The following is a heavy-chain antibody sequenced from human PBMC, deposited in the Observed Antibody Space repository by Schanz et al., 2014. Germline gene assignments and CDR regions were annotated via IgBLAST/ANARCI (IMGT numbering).Heavy chain of an antibody. CDR1: GYPFTSDD. J-gene: IGHJ4*02. CDR2: MNPNSGDT. D-gene: IGHD3-22*01. V-gene: IGHV1-8*01. CDR3: AGAFDSSGYYFDY. Sequence: QVQLVQSGAEVKKPGASVKVSCRASGYPFTSDDITWVRQAPGQGLEWMGWMNPNSGDTGYPRKFQDRVTMTRNTSISTAYMELNSLTSEDTAVYYCAGAFDSSGYYFDYWGQGTLVNVSS.